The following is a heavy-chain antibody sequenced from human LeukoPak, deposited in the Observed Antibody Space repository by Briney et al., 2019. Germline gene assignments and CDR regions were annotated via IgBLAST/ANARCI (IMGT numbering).Heavy chain of an antibody. V-gene: IGHV3-23*01. J-gene: IGHJ4*02. D-gene: IGHD6-13*01. CDR2: ISGSGDST. Sequence: GGSLRLSCAASGFTFSSYAMSWVRQAPGKGLEWVSAISGSGDSTYYGDSVKGRFTISRDNSKDTLYLQMNSLRAEDTAVYYCAKTRPLDSSSWSHGDYWGQGTLVTVSS. CDR3: AKTRPLDSSSWSHGDY. CDR1: GFTFSSYA.